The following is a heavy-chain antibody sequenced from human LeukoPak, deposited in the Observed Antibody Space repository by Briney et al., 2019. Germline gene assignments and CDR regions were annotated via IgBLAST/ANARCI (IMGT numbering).Heavy chain of an antibody. CDR2: ISYDGSNK. Sequence: GGSLRLSCAASGFTFSSYAMHWVRQAPGKGLEWVAVISYDGSNKYYADSVKGRFTISRDNSKNTLYLQMNSLRAEDAAVYYCARSFYTNTWHAFDYWGQGTLVTVSS. D-gene: IGHD2-2*02. V-gene: IGHV3-30-3*01. J-gene: IGHJ4*02. CDR1: GFTFSSYA. CDR3: ARSFYTNTWHAFDY.